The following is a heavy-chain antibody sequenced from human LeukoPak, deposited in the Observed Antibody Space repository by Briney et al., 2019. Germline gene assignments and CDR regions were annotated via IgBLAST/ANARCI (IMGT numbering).Heavy chain of an antibody. CDR1: GGSFSGYY. J-gene: IGHJ4*02. CDR2: INHSGST. V-gene: IGHV4-34*01. Sequence: SETLSLTCAVYGGSFSGYYWSWIRQPPGKGLEWIGEINHSGSTNYNPSLKSRVTISVDTSKNQFSLKLSSVTAADTTVSYCARGKKGYYGSGIFCHFDYWGKGTLVPVSS. D-gene: IGHD3-10*01. CDR3: ARGKKGYYGSGIFCHFDY.